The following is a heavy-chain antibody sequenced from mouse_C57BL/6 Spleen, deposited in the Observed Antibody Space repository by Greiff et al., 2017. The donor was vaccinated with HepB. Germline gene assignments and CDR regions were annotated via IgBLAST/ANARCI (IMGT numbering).Heavy chain of an antibody. V-gene: IGHV1-64*01. CDR2: IHPNSGST. D-gene: IGHD2-1*01. CDR1: GYTFTSYW. Sequence: QVQLQQPGAELVKPGASVKLSCKASGYTFTSYWMHWVKQRPGQGLEWIGMIHPNSGSTNYNEKFKSKATLAVDKSSSTAYMQLSSLTSEDSAVYYCARNGNYLYYAMDYWGQGTSVTVSS. J-gene: IGHJ4*01. CDR3: ARNGNYLYYAMDY.